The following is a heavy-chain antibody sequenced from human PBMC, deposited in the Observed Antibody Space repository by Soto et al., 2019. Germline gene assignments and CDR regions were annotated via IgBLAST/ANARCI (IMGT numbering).Heavy chain of an antibody. V-gene: IGHV3-30*18. CDR3: AKDQGDSSGPSHYYYGMDV. D-gene: IGHD3-22*01. CDR1: GFTFSSYG. Sequence: QVQLVESGGGVVQPGRSLRLSCAASGFTFSSYGMHWVRQAPGKGLEWVAVISYDGSNKYYADSVKGRFTISRDNSKNTLYLQMNSLRAEDTAVYYCAKDQGDSSGPSHYYYGMDVWGQGTTVTVSS. CDR2: ISYDGSNK. J-gene: IGHJ6*02.